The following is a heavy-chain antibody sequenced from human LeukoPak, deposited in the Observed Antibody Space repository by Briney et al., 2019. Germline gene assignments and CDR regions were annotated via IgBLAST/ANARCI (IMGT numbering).Heavy chain of an antibody. V-gene: IGHV3-21*01. CDR2: ISSSSSYI. CDR1: GFTFSSYS. D-gene: IGHD6-6*01. Sequence: GGSLRLSCAASGFTFSSYSMNWVRQAPGKGLEWVSSISSSSSYIYYADSVKGRFTISRDNAKNSLYLQMNSLRAEDTAVYYCARGVEQLAHYAFDIWGQGTMVTVSS. J-gene: IGHJ3*02. CDR3: ARGVEQLAHYAFDI.